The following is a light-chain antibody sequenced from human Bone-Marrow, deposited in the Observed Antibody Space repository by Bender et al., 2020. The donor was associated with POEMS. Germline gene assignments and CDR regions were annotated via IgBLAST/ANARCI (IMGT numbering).Light chain of an antibody. CDR1: ELGDKY. J-gene: IGLJ2*01. V-gene: IGLV3-1*01. CDR3: QLWDTGNVV. CDR2: QDT. Sequence: SYELTQPPSVSVTPGQTASITCSGDELGDKYASWYQQKPGQSPVLVIYQDTRRPSGIPERFSASTAGNTATLTISGTQAMDESEYFCQLWDTGNVVFGGGTKLTVL.